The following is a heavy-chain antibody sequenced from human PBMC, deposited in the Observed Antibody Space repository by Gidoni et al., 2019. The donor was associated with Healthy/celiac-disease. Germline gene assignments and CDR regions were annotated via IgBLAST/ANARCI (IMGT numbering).Heavy chain of an antibody. CDR2: FYYSGST. V-gene: IGHV4-39*01. J-gene: IGHJ1*01. D-gene: IGHD2-2*02. CDR1: GGSIRSSSYY. Sequence: QLQLQESGPGRVKPSETLSLTCTVSGGSIRSSSYYWGWIRQPPGKGLEWIGSFYYSGSTYYNPSLKSRVTISVDTSKNQFSLKLSSVTAADTAVYYCARGYCSSTSCYIFQHWGQGTLVTVSS. CDR3: ARGYCSSTSCYIFQH.